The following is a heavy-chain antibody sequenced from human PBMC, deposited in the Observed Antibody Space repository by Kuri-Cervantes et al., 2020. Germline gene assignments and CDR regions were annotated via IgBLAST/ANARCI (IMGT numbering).Heavy chain of an antibody. V-gene: IGHV3-53*05. Sequence: GGSLRLSCAASGFTVSSNYMSWVRQAPGQGLEWVSVIYSGGSTYYADSVKGRFTISRDNSKNTLYLQMNSLRAEDTAVYYCAKETHFYDYVWGSYRWGEYYFDYWGQGTLVTVSS. CDR1: GFTVSSNY. J-gene: IGHJ4*02. CDR2: IYSGGST. D-gene: IGHD3-16*02. CDR3: AKETHFYDYVWGSYRWGEYYFDY.